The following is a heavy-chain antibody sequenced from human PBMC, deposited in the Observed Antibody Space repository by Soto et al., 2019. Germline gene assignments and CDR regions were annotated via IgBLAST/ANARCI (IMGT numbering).Heavy chain of an antibody. CDR2: ISSSGSTI. CDR3: VRGDIVVVPAAIAGTTYYYYYGMDV. D-gene: IGHD2-2*01. J-gene: IGHJ6*02. CDR1: GFTFSDYY. V-gene: IGHV3-11*01. Sequence: GGSLRLSCAASGFTFSDYYMSWIRQAPGKGLEWVSYISSSGSTIYYADSVKGRFTISRDNAKNSLYLQMNSLRAEDTAVYYCVRGDIVVVPAAIAGTTYYYYYGMDVWGQGTTVTVSS.